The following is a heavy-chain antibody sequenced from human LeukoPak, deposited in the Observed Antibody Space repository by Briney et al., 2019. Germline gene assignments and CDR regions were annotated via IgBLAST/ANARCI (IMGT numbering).Heavy chain of an antibody. V-gene: IGHV1-69*06. CDR1: GGTFSSYA. Sequence: SVKVSCKASGGTFSSYAISWVRQAPGQGLEWMGGIIPIFGTANYAQKFQGRVTITADKSTSTAYMELSSLRSEDTAVYYCARVNCSSTSCYAPGDYWGQGTLVTVSS. J-gene: IGHJ4*02. CDR3: ARVNCSSTSCYAPGDY. CDR2: IIPIFGTA. D-gene: IGHD2-2*01.